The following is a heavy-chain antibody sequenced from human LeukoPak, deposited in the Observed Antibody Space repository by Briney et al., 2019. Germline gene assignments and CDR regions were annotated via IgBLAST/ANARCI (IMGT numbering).Heavy chain of an antibody. V-gene: IGHV1-18*01. Sequence: AASVKVSCKASGHTFDTYGISWVRQAPGQGLEWMGWISANNGNTIYAQTVQGRVTMTTDTSTSTAYMELRSLRSDDTAVYYCARDLLRGYSYGVTAYWGQGALVTVSS. D-gene: IGHD5-18*01. CDR3: ARDLLRGYSYGVTAY. CDR1: GHTFDTYG. J-gene: IGHJ4*02. CDR2: ISANNGNT.